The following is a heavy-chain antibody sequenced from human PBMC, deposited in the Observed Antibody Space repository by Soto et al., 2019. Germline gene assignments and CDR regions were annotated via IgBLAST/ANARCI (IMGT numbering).Heavy chain of an antibody. CDR3: ARELASYGMDV. J-gene: IGHJ6*02. D-gene: IGHD1-1*01. CDR1: GYTFTSYA. CDR2: INAGNGNT. V-gene: IGHV1-3*01. Sequence: VASVKVSCKASGYTFTSYAMHWVRQAPGQRLEWMGWINAGNGNTKYSQKFQGRVTITRDTSASTAYMELSSLRSEDTAVYYCARELASYGMDVWGQGTTVTVSS.